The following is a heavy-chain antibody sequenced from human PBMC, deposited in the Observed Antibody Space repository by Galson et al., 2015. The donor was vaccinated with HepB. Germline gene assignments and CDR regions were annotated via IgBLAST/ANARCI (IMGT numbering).Heavy chain of an antibody. D-gene: IGHD5-18*01. V-gene: IGHV1-58*01. CDR2: IVVGSGNT. CDR1: GFTFTSSA. J-gene: IGHJ4*02. CDR3: AADRWGYSYPHLRY. Sequence: SVKVSCKASGFTFTSSAVQWVRQARGQRLEWIGWIVVGSGNTNYAQKFQERVTITRDMSTSTAYMELSSLRSEDTAVYYCAADRWGYSYPHLRYWGQGTLVTVSS.